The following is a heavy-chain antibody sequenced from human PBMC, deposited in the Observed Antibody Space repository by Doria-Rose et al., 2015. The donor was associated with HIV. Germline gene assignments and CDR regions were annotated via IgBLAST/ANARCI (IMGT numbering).Heavy chain of an antibody. D-gene: IGHD5-12*01. Sequence: VESGAEVKKPGASVRVSCKVSGYTLTGLSMHWVRQAPGKGLEWLGGFHPQDGETIYTQKFQGRITMTEDTSTDTAYLELSSLTSEDTAAYYCATGHRDGFNYGGDFWGQGTLVTVSS. CDR1: GYTLTGLS. V-gene: IGHV1-24*01. J-gene: IGHJ4*02. CDR3: ATGHRDGFNYGGDF. CDR2: FHPQDGET.